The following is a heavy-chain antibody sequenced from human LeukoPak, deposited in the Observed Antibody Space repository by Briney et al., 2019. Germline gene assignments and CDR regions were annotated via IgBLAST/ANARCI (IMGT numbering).Heavy chain of an antibody. D-gene: IGHD4-17*01. CDR1: GYTFTGYY. J-gene: IGHJ5*02. V-gene: IGHV1-2*02. CDR3: ARVQWVDGDYPNWFDP. CDR2: INPNSGGT. Sequence: ASVKVSCKASGYTFTGYYMHWVRQAPGQGLEWMGWINPNSGGTNYAQKFQGRVTMTRDTSISTAYMELSRLRSDDTAVYYCARVQWVDGDYPNWFDPWGQGTLVTVSS.